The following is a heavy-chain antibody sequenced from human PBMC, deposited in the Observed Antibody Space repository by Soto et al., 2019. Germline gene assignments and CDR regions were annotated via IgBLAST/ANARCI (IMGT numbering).Heavy chain of an antibody. D-gene: IGHD3-3*01. J-gene: IGHJ4*02. V-gene: IGHV1-2*02. Sequence: ASVKVSCKASGYTFTGYYMHWVRQAPGQGLEWMGWINPNSGGTNYAQKFQGRVTMTRDTSISTAYMELSRLRSDDTAVYYCARSYYDFWSGYSLDYWGQGTLVTVS. CDR3: ARSYYDFWSGYSLDY. CDR1: GYTFTGYY. CDR2: INPNSGGT.